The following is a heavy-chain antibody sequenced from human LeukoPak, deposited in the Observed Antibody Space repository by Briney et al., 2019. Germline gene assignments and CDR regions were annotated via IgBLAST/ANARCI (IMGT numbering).Heavy chain of an antibody. D-gene: IGHD3-3*01. Sequence: SETLSLTCAVYGGSFSGYYWSWIRQPPGKGLEWIGEINHSGSTNYNPSLKSGVTISVDTSKNQFSLKLSSVTAADTAVYYCARAPQRITIFGVVISNWFDPWGQGTLVTVSS. CDR3: ARAPQRITIFGVVISNWFDP. V-gene: IGHV4-34*01. CDR2: INHSGST. CDR1: GGSFSGYY. J-gene: IGHJ5*02.